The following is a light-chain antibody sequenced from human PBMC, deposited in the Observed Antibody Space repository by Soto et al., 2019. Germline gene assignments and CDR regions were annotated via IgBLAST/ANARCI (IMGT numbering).Light chain of an antibody. J-gene: IGLJ1*01. CDR1: SSEVGLYDY. V-gene: IGLV2-14*01. CDR2: AVC. CDR3: SSYQSESSYV. Sequence: QSALTQPASFSGSPRLSITIACTATSSEVGLYDYVSWYRQQPDKAPQPMIYAVCNQHSGVSNLFSASKSGTTASLLIYGFKVEDEADYYCSSYQSESSYVFGSRTKATV.